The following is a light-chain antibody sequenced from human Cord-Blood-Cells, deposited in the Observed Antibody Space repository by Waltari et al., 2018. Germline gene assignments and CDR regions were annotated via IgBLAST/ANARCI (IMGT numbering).Light chain of an antibody. Sequence: MVLTQSPGNVAFSLGETATLPCRAMHSVSSSYLAWYQQKLCHAPRLLIFGASSRATGIPDRFSGSGAWTDFTLTISRLVPEDFAVDYCQQYGSSPRCTFGQGTKVEIK. CDR1: HSVSSSY. CDR3: QQYGSSPRCT. J-gene: IGKJ1*01. V-gene: IGKV3-20*01. CDR2: GAS.